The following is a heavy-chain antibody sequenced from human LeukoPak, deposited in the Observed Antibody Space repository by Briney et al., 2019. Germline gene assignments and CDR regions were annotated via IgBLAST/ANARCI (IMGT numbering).Heavy chain of an antibody. D-gene: IGHD3-22*01. Sequence: PSETLSLTCAFSGGSFSGYSGSWIRQTPGQGLEWIGETNHRGSANYNPSLKSRVTISVDASKSQVSLKLSSVTAADTAVYYCARVQDFDTSAYYLGYWGQGNLVTVSS. CDR1: GGSFSGYS. V-gene: IGHV4-34*01. CDR2: TNHRGSA. J-gene: IGHJ4*02. CDR3: ARVQDFDTSAYYLGY.